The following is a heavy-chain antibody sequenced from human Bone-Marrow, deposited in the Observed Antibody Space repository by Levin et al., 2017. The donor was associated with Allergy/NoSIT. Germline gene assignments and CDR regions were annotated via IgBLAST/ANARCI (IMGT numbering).Heavy chain of an antibody. Sequence: GGSLRLSCAASGFTFSSYGMHWVRQAPGKGLEWVAVIWYDGSNKYYADSVKGRFTISRDNSKNTLYLQMNSLRAEDTAVYYCARQYSYGGNDAFDIWGQGTMVTVSS. CDR3: ARQYSYGGNDAFDI. CDR1: GFTFSSYG. CDR2: IWYDGSNK. J-gene: IGHJ3*02. V-gene: IGHV3-33*01. D-gene: IGHD5-18*01.